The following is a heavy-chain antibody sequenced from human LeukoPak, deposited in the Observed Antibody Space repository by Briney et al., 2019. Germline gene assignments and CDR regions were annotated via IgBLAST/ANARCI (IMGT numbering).Heavy chain of an antibody. Sequence: GASVKVSCKASGYTFTSYAMHWVRQAPGQRLEWMGWINAGNGNTKYSQKFQGRVTITRDTSAGTAYMELSSLRSEDTAVYYCARVDYDILTGYSDVYFDYWGQGTLVTVSS. CDR2: INAGNGNT. J-gene: IGHJ4*02. D-gene: IGHD3-9*01. CDR1: GYTFTSYA. CDR3: ARVDYDILTGYSDVYFDY. V-gene: IGHV1-3*01.